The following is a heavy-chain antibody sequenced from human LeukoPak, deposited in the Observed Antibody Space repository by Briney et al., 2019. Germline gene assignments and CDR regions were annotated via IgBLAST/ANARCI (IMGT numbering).Heavy chain of an antibody. CDR1: GGTFSSYA. CDR3: AREPITIFGVVHPGGNWFDP. J-gene: IGHJ5*02. CDR2: IIPIFGTA. V-gene: IGHV1-69*05. D-gene: IGHD3-3*01. Sequence: ASVKVSCKAAGGTFSSYAISWVRQAPGQGLEWMGGIIPIFGTANYAQKFQGRVTITTDESTSTAYMELSSLRSEDTAVYYCAREPITIFGVVHPGGNWFDPWGQGTLVTVSS.